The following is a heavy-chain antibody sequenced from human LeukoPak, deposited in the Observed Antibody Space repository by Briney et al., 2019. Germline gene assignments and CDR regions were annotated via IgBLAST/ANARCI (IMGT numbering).Heavy chain of an antibody. CDR1: GFTFSDYY. J-gene: IGHJ4*02. Sequence: SGGSLRLSCAASGFTFSDYYMTWIRQAPGKGLESVAYISGSGSVIVYADSVKGRFTISRDNAQNSLYLQMNSLRAEDTAVYCARDRAAGTWKDYWGQGTLVTVSS. V-gene: IGHV3-11*04. CDR3: ARDRAAGTWKDY. D-gene: IGHD6-13*01. CDR2: ISGSGSVI.